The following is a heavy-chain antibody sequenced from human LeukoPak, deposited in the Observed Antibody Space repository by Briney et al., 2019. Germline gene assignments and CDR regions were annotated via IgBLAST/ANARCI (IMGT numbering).Heavy chain of an antibody. V-gene: IGHV1-2*02. CDR3: ARDPPGVRYGRPIFDF. Sequence: ASVKASCKASGYTFTSYYMHWVRQAPGQGLEWMGWISPNSGGTNYAQKFQGRVTMTRDKSISTAYMELYSLRSDDTAVYYCARDPPGVRYGRPIFDFWGQGTLVTVSS. CDR2: ISPNSGGT. J-gene: IGHJ4*02. CDR1: GYTFTSYY. D-gene: IGHD2-8*01.